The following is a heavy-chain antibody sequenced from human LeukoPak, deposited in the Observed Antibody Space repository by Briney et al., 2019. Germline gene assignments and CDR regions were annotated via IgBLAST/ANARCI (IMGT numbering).Heavy chain of an antibody. Sequence: SSVKVSCKASGGTFSSYAISWVRQAPGQGHEWMGGIIPIFGSENYVQKFQGRVTITADESTSTAYMELSSLRSEDTAVYYCARDKSAAAGPTDLYYFDYWGQGTLVTVSS. D-gene: IGHD6-13*01. J-gene: IGHJ4*02. CDR2: IIPIFGSE. CDR1: GGTFSSYA. V-gene: IGHV1-69*13. CDR3: ARDKSAAAGPTDLYYFDY.